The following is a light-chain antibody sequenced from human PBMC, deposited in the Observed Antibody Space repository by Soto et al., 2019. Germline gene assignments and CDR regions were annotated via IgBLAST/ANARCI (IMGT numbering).Light chain of an antibody. CDR1: QSINNR. V-gene: IGKV1-5*01. CDR2: DAY. CDR3: KQYDTYPLT. J-gene: IGKJ4*01. Sequence: DIQMTQSPSTLSASVGDRVTITCRASQSINNRCAWYQQKPGEAPKFLIYDAYTLESGVPSRFSGSRSRTQFALTLSSLQPDDFATYYYKQYDTYPLTLRGGTRVEI.